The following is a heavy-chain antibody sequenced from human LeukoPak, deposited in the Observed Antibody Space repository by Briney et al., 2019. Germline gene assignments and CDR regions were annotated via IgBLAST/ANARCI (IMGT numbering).Heavy chain of an antibody. Sequence: SETLSLTCAVYGGSFIGYYWCWIRHPPWKGLEWIGEINHSGSTNYNPSLKSRVTISVDTSKNQFSLKLSSVTAADTAVYYCALCTGGVCYTGAFDIWGQGTMVTVSS. D-gene: IGHD2-8*02. J-gene: IGHJ3*02. V-gene: IGHV4-34*01. CDR3: ALCTGGVCYTGAFDI. CDR2: INHSGST. CDR1: GGSFIGYY.